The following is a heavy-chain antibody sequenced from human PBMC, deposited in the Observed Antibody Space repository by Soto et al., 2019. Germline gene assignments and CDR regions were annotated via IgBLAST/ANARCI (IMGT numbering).Heavy chain of an antibody. CDR1: GFSINNNH. D-gene: IGHD2-2*01. J-gene: IGHJ4*02. CDR2: IYSIGNT. V-gene: IGHV3-66*01. Sequence: GGSLRLSCTASGFSINNNHMAWVRQAPGKGLEWVSIIYSIGNTFYADSVEGRFTISRDSSNNKLYIQMNNLRAEDTAVYYCARGGEQYADNPLTLEFWGQGTLVTVSS. CDR3: ARGGEQYADNPLTLEF.